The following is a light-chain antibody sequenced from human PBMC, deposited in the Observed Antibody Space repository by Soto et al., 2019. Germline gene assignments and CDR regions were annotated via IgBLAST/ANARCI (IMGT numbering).Light chain of an antibody. Sequence: EIVLTQSPGTLSLSPGERATLSCRASQSVSSSLAWYQQKPGQAPRLLIYGASSRPTGIPDTFSGSGSGTDFTLTISRLEPEDFAVYYCQQYGSSPLTFGGGTKVEIK. CDR1: QSVSSS. J-gene: IGKJ4*01. CDR3: QQYGSSPLT. V-gene: IGKV3-20*01. CDR2: GAS.